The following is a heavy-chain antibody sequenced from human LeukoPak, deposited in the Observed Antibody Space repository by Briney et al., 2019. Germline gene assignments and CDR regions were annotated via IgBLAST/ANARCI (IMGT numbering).Heavy chain of an antibody. J-gene: IGHJ4*02. CDR3: AKDAYLIAVAGNYFEY. Sequence: GGSLRLSCAASGFRFNSYAMSWVRQAPGKGLEWVSTISGSGGSTYYADSLKGRFTISRDNSKNTLYVQMNSLRPEDTAVYYCAKDAYLIAVAGNYFEYWGQGTLVTVSS. CDR1: GFRFNSYA. V-gene: IGHV3-23*01. D-gene: IGHD6-19*01. CDR2: ISGSGGST.